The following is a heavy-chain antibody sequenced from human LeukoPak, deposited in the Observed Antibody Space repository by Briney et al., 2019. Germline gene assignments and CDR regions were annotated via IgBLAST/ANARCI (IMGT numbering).Heavy chain of an antibody. CDR2: ISYDGSNK. V-gene: IGHV3-30*18. D-gene: IGHD5-18*01. J-gene: IGHJ4*02. CDR1: GFTFSSYG. Sequence: PGRSLRLSCAASGFTFSSYGMHWVRQAPGKGLEWVAVISYDGSNKYYADSVKGRFTISRDNSKNTLYLQMNSLRAEDTAVYYCAKPRRIQLWTPYFDYWGQGTLVTVSS. CDR3: AKPRRIQLWTPYFDY.